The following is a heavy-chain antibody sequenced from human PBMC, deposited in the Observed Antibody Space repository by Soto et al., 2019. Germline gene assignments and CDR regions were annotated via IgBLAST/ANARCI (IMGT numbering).Heavy chain of an antibody. J-gene: IGHJ4*02. Sequence: SETLSLTCAVYGGSFSGYYWSWIRQPPGKGLEWIGEINHSGSTNYNPSLKSRVTISVDTSKNQFSLKLGSVTAADTAVYYCARGSEYDILTGQKKAYYFDYWGQGTLVTVSS. V-gene: IGHV4-34*01. CDR2: INHSGST. CDR1: GGSFSGYY. CDR3: ARGSEYDILTGQKKAYYFDY. D-gene: IGHD3-9*01.